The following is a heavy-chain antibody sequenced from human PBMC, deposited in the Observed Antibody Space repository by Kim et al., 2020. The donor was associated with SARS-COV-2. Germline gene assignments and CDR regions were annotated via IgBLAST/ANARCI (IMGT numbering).Heavy chain of an antibody. CDR2: ISSSGSTI. CDR3: ARIHRAYRVAFDI. Sequence: GGSLRLSCAASGFTFSDYYMSWIRQAPGKGLEWVSYISSSGSTIYYADSVKGRFTISRDNAKNSLYLQMNSLRAEDTAVYYCARIHRAYRVAFDIWGQGTMVTVSS. D-gene: IGHD4-4*01. CDR1: GFTFSDYY. J-gene: IGHJ3*02. V-gene: IGHV3-11*01.